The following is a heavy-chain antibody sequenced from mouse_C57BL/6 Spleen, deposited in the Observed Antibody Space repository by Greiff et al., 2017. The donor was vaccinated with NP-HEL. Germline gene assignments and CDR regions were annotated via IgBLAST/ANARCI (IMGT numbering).Heavy chain of an antibody. Sequence: VQLQQSGAALVMPGASVKLSCKASGYTFTSYWMHWVKQRPGQGLEWIGEIDTSDSYTKYNQKFKGKSTLTVDKSSSTAYMQLSSLTSEDSAVYYCARYGSSSYFDYWGQGTTLTVSS. J-gene: IGHJ2*01. D-gene: IGHD1-1*01. CDR3: ARYGSSSYFDY. CDR2: IDTSDSYT. V-gene: IGHV1-69*01. CDR1: GYTFTSYW.